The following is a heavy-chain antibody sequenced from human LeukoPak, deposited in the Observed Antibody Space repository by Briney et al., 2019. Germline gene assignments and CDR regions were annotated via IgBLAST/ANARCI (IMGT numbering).Heavy chain of an antibody. CDR3: AREYCSSTSCYLG. D-gene: IGHD2-2*01. J-gene: IGHJ4*02. CDR2: INPNSGGT. Sequence: GASVKVSCKASGYTFTGYYMHWVRQAPGQGLEWMGWINPNSGGTNYAQKFQGRATMTRDTSISTAYMELSRLRSDDTAVYYCAREYCSSTSCYLGWGQGTLVTVSS. CDR1: GYTFTGYY. V-gene: IGHV1-2*02.